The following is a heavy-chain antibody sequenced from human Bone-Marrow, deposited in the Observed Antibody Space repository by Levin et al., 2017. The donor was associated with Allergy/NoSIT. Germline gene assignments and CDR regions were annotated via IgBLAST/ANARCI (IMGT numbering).Heavy chain of an antibody. CDR2: IYYSGST. CDR1: GGSIRSSY. CDR3: AMGEYYFDY. V-gene: IGHV4-59*01. D-gene: IGHD3-16*01. Sequence: PSQTLSLTCAVSGGSIRSSYWSWIRQPPGKGLEWIGYIYYSGSTNYNPSLKSRVTISVDTSKNQFSLKLSSVTAADTAVYYCAMGEYYFDYWGQGTLVTVSS. J-gene: IGHJ4*02.